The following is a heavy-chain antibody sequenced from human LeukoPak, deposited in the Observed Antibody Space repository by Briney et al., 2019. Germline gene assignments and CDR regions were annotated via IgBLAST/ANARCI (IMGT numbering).Heavy chain of an antibody. D-gene: IGHD2-15*01. CDR1: GYTFASYD. CDR2: MNPDSTNT. CDR3: ARVPSLGYCSGGSCYRFDH. V-gene: IGHV1-8*01. J-gene: IGHJ4*02. Sequence: ASVTVSFKASGYTFASYDINWVRQAPGQGLAWMGWMNPDSTNTGYAQKFQGRVTMTRDTSMSTAYMELSSLTSEDTAVYYCARVPSLGYCSGGSCYRFDHWGQGTLVAVSS.